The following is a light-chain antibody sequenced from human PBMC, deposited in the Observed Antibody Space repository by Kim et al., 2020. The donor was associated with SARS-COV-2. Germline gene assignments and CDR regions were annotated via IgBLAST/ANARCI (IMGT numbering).Light chain of an antibody. Sequence: SPGERATLSCRASQSVSSSYLAWDQQKPGQAPRLLIYGASSRATGIPDRFSGSGSGTDFTLTISRLEPEDFAVYYCQQYGSSPGTFGGGTKVDIK. J-gene: IGKJ4*02. CDR1: QSVSSSY. CDR3: QQYGSSPGT. V-gene: IGKV3-20*01. CDR2: GAS.